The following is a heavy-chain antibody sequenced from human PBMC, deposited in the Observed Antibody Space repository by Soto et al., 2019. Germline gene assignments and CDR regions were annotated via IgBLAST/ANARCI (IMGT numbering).Heavy chain of an antibody. CDR1: GGSFSSGGYS. D-gene: IGHD3-22*01. Sequence: SETLSLTCAVSGGSFSSGGYSWSWIRQPPGKGLEWIGYIYHSGSTYYNPSLKSRVTISVDRSKNQFSLKLSSVTAADTAVYYCARVLVVDYYFDYWGQGTLVTVSS. CDR2: IYHSGST. J-gene: IGHJ4*02. V-gene: IGHV4-30-2*01. CDR3: ARVLVVDYYFDY.